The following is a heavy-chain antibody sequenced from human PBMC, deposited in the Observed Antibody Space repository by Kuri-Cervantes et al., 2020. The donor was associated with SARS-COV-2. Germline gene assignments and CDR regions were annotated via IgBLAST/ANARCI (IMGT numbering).Heavy chain of an antibody. CDR2: ISGSGGTT. CDR3: ATWRIYDSSGYSPGGFDY. CDR1: GFTFSIYA. V-gene: IGHV3-23*01. J-gene: IGHJ4*02. Sequence: GESLKISCAASGFTFSIYAMHWVRQAPGKGLEWVSVISGSGGTTYYADSVKGRFTVSRDNSKNTLYLQMNSLKAEDTAVYYCATWRIYDSSGYSPGGFDYWGQGTLVTVSS. D-gene: IGHD3-22*01.